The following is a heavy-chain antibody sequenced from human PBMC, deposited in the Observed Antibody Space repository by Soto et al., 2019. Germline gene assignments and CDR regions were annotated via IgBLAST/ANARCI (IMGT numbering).Heavy chain of an antibody. CDR2: MNPNSGDT. Sequence: QVQLVQSGAEVKKPGASVKVSCKASGYTFTSYDINWVRQATGQGLEWMGWMNPNSGDTEYAQKFQGRVTMTRETYISTAYMDLSSLRCDDTSVYYCARGYSSSWYGSNYFGMDVWGQGTTVTVSS. CDR3: ARGYSSSWYGSNYFGMDV. J-gene: IGHJ6*02. V-gene: IGHV1-8*01. D-gene: IGHD6-13*01. CDR1: GYTFTSYD.